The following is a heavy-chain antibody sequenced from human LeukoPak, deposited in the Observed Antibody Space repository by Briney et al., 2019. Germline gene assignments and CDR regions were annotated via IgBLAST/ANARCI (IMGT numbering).Heavy chain of an antibody. Sequence: PGGSLRLSCAASGFTVSSYWMHWVRQSPGKGLVWVSRSNSAGSSTDYADSVKGRFTVSRDNAKNTLYLQMNSLRAEDTAVYYCARGSSGWFGMDVWGQGTTVTVS. CDR2: SNSAGSST. CDR3: ARGSSGWFGMDV. J-gene: IGHJ6*02. V-gene: IGHV3-74*01. D-gene: IGHD6-19*01. CDR1: GFTVSSYW.